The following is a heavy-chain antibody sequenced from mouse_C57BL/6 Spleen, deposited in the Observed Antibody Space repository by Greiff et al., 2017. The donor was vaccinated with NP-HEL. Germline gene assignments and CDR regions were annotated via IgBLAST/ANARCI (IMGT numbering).Heavy chain of an antibody. D-gene: IGHD2-4*01. J-gene: IGHJ4*01. Sequence: QVQLQQPGAELVKPGASVKMSCKASGYTFTSYWITWVKQRPGQGLEWIGDIYPGSGSTNYNEKFKSKATLTVDTSSSTAYMQLSILTSEDSAVYYCARWGSYDYPYAMDYWGQGTSVTVSS. CDR1: GYTFTSYW. CDR2: IYPGSGST. CDR3: ARWGSYDYPYAMDY. V-gene: IGHV1-55*01.